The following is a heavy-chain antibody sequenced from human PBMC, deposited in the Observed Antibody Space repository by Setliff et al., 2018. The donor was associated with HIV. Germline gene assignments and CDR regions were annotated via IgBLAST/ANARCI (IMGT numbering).Heavy chain of an antibody. CDR3: ASDRILSTWLLESDY. CDR1: GYTFTNLG. CDR2: ISPYNGNT. Sequence: ASVKVSCKASGYTFTNLGITWVRQAPGQGLEGMGWISPYNGNTNYAPELHGRVTMTTDTATSTASLELRSLSSDETAVDYCASDRILSTWLLESDYWGQGTLVTVS. J-gene: IGHJ4*02. D-gene: IGHD3-22*01. V-gene: IGHV1-18*01.